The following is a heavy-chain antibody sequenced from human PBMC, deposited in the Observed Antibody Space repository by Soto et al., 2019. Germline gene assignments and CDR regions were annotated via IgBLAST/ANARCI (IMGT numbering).Heavy chain of an antibody. CDR3: ARDGKGYYFDY. V-gene: IGHV3-33*01. CDR2: IWYDGSNK. Sequence: GGSLRLSCAASGFTFSSYGMHWVRQAPGKGLEWVAVIWYDGSNKYYADSVKGRFTISRDNSKNTLYLQMNSLRAEDTAVYYCARDGKGYYFDYWGLGTLVTVS. CDR1: GFTFSSYG. D-gene: IGHD1-1*01. J-gene: IGHJ4*02.